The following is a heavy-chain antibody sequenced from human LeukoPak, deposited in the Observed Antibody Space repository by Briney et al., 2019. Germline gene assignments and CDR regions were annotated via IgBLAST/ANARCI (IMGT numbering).Heavy chain of an antibody. D-gene: IGHD3-3*01. Sequence: GGSLRLSCAASGFTFSSYAMHWVRQAPGKGLEYVSAISSNGGSTYYANSVKGRFTISRDNSKNTLYLQMGSLRAEDMAVYYCARGGFLEWLFPTYYYYMDVWGKGTTVTVSS. V-gene: IGHV3-64*01. J-gene: IGHJ6*03. CDR1: GFTFSSYA. CDR2: ISSNGGST. CDR3: ARGGFLEWLFPTYYYYMDV.